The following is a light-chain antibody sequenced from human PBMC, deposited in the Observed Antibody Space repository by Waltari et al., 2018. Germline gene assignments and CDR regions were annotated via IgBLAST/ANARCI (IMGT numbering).Light chain of an antibody. V-gene: IGKV3-20*01. CDR1: QSVSSSY. CDR3: QQYGSSPQP. J-gene: IGKJ1*01. Sequence: EIVLTQSPGTLSLSTGERATLSCRASQSVSSSYLAWYQQKPGQAPRLLIYGASSSATGIPDRFIGSGSGTDFTLTIRRLAPEDFSVYYCQQYGSSPQPFGQGTKVEIE. CDR2: GAS.